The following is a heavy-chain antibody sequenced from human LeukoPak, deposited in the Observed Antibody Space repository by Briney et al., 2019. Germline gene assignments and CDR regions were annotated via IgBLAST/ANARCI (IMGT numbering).Heavy chain of an antibody. V-gene: IGHV3-23*01. Sequence: GGSLRLSCAASGFTFSNAWMSWVRQAPGKGLEWVSAISGSGGSTYYADSVKGRFTISRDNSKNTLYLQMNSLRAEDTAVYYCAKPQEWLLLTPFFDYWGQGTLVTVSS. D-gene: IGHD3-22*01. J-gene: IGHJ4*02. CDR3: AKPQEWLLLTPFFDY. CDR1: GFTFSNAW. CDR2: ISGSGGST.